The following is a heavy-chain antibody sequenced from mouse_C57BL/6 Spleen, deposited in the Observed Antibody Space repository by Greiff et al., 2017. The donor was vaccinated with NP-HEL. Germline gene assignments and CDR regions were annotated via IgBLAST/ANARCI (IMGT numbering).Heavy chain of an antibody. CDR2: INYDGSST. V-gene: IGHV5-16*01. D-gene: IGHD2-3*01. J-gene: IGHJ2*01. CDR1: GFTFSDYY. CDR3: AREGIYDGYFYYFDY. Sequence: EVKLMESEGGLVQPGSSMKLSCTASGFTFSDYYMAWVRQVPEKGLEWVANINYDGSSTYYLDSLKSRFIISRDNAKNILYLQMSSLKSEDTATYYCAREGIYDGYFYYFDYWGQGTTLTVSS.